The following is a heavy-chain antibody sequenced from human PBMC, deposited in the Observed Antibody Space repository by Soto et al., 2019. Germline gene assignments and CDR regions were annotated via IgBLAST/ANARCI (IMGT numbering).Heavy chain of an antibody. D-gene: IGHD1-1*01. CDR3: ASVATTGRGTAY. CDR1: GFTFSSHW. CDR2: ITEAGSNE. Sequence: EVQLVESGGGLVQPGGSLRLSCAASGFTFSSHWMYWVRQAPGKGLEWVATITEAGSNEYNVDSVRGRFTISRDNSKNSLLLQMNSLRAEDTAVYSCASVATTGRGTAYWGQGTLVTVSS. V-gene: IGHV3-7*02. J-gene: IGHJ4*02.